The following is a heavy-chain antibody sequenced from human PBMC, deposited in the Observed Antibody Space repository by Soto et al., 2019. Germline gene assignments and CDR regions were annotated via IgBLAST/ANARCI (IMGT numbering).Heavy chain of an antibody. CDR2: SRDKVNSYTT. J-gene: IGHJ3*02. V-gene: IGHV3-72*01. CDR1: GFSISDHY. CDR3: ARISNNRHNAFDI. D-gene: IGHD3-3*02. Sequence: GGSLRLSCAASGFSISDHYMDWVRQAPGKGLQWIGRSRDKVNSYTTEYAASVKGRFTVSRDDSKNSLYLQMNSLKTEDTAVYYCARISNNRHNAFDIWGQGTMVTVSS.